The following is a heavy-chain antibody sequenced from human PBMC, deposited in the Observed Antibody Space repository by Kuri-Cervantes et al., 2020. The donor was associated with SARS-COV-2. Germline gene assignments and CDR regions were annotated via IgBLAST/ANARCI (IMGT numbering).Heavy chain of an antibody. CDR2: ISVSGGST. CDR1: GFTFGSYV. Sequence: GGSLRLSCVASGFTFGSYVMNWVRQAPGKGLEWVSTISVSGGSTYYVDSVKGRFTISRDSSENTLYLQMNSLRAEDTAVYYCARAYCGGDCEFDYWGQGTLVTVSS. CDR3: ARAYCGGDCEFDY. J-gene: IGHJ4*02. D-gene: IGHD2-21*02. V-gene: IGHV3-23*01.